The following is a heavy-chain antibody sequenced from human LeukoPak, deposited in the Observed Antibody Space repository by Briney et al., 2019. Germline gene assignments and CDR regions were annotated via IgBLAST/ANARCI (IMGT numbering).Heavy chain of an antibody. CDR1: GFTFDDYA. V-gene: IGHV3-43D*03. D-gene: IGHD3-3*01. CDR3: AKDGSSTSCYLCDFWSGYYDY. Sequence: GESLRLSCAASGFTFDDYAMHWVRQAPGKGLEWVSLISWDGGSTYYADSVKGRFTISRDNSKNSLYLQMNSLRAEDTALYYCAKDGSSTSCYLCDFWSGYYDYWGQGTLVTVSS. CDR2: ISWDGGST. J-gene: IGHJ4*02.